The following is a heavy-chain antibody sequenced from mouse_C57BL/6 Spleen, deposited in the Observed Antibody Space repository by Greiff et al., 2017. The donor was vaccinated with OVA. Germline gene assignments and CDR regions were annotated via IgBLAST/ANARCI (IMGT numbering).Heavy chain of an antibody. D-gene: IGHD2-1*01. CDR3: ARGNYEAMDY. CDR1: GYAFSSSW. V-gene: IGHV1-82*01. CDR2: IYPGDGDT. J-gene: IGHJ4*01. Sequence: VQLQQSGPELVKPGASVKISCKASGYAFSSSWMNWVKQRPGKGLEWIGRIYPGDGDTNYNGKFKGKATLTADKSSSTAYMQLSSRTSEDSAVYFCARGNYEAMDYWGQGTSVTVSS.